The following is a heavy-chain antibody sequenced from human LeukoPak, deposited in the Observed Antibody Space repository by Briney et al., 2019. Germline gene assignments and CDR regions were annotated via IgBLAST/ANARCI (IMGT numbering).Heavy chain of an antibody. Sequence: SVKVSCKASGGTFSSYTISWVRQAPGQGLEWMGRIIPILGIANYAQKFQGRVTITADKSTSTAYMELSSLRSEDTAVYYCARDGGKDDYGDYWGQGTLVTVSS. J-gene: IGHJ4*02. CDR3: ARDGGKDDYGDY. CDR2: IIPILGIA. D-gene: IGHD3-3*01. CDR1: GGTFSSYT. V-gene: IGHV1-69*04.